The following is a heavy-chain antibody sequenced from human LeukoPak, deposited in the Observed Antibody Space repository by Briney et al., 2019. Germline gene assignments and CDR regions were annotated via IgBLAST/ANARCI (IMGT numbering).Heavy chain of an antibody. J-gene: IGHJ5*02. V-gene: IGHV1-69*01. CDR1: GGTFSSYA. D-gene: IGHD6-13*01. CDR2: IIPIFGTA. CDR3: ARLAAIAAAGKGNWLDP. Sequence: SVKVSCKASGGTFSSYAISWVRQAPGQGLEWMGGIIPIFGTANYAQKFQGRVTITADESTSTAYMELSSLRSEDTAVYYCARLAAIAAAGKGNWLDPWGQGTLVTVSS.